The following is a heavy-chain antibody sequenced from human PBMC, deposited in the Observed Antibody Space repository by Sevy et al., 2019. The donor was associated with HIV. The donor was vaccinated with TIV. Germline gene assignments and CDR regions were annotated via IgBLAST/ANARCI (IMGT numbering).Heavy chain of an antibody. CDR1: GGSINSDH. J-gene: IGHJ3*02. Sequence: GSLRLSCTVSGGSINSDHWNWIRQPPGKGLEWIGYVYYTGGTNYNPSLKIRVTISVERTKNQYSLKLTSVTAADTAVYYCARRNDFDIWGQGTMVTVSS. V-gene: IGHV4-59*08. CDR3: ARRNDFDI. CDR2: VYYTGGT.